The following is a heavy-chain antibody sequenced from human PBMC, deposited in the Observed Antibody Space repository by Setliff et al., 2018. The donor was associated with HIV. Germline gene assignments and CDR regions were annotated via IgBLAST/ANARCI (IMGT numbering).Heavy chain of an antibody. CDR1: GYSFTSYW. CDR3: VRYIGAAAEYVDH. D-gene: IGHD5-12*01. Sequence: PGESLKISCKGSGYSFTSYWIGWVRQMPGKGLEWMGIIYPGDSDTRYSPSFQGQVTISADKSITTAYLDWASLKASDSAMYYCVRYIGAAAEYVDHWGQGTLVTVSS. J-gene: IGHJ4*02. V-gene: IGHV5-51*01. CDR2: IYPGDSDT.